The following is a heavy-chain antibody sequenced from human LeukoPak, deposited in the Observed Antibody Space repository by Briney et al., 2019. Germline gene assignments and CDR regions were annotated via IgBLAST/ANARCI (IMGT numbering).Heavy chain of an antibody. Sequence: PSETLSLTCTVSGGSISSGHYHWAWMRQPPGKGPEWIGSMFYSGSTYYNPSLKSRVTISVDTSKNQFSLKLSSVTAADTAVYYCARSGYGTFDYWGQGTLVTVSS. D-gene: IGHD5-12*01. CDR1: GGSISSGHYH. CDR2: MFYSGST. V-gene: IGHV4-39*07. J-gene: IGHJ4*02. CDR3: ARSGYGTFDY.